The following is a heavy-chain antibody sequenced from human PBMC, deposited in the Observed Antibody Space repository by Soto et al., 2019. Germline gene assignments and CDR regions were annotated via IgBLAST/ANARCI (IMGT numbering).Heavy chain of an antibody. Sequence: SETLSLTCTVSGDSIRSYYWTWIRQPPGRGLEWIGHVYYGGSTNHNPSLQSRVTISLDTSKNQFSLRLTSMTAADAAVYYCAGEGALATFGVVWGQGTRVTVSS. V-gene: IGHV4-59*01. CDR1: GDSIRSYY. J-gene: IGHJ4*02. CDR2: VYYGGST. CDR3: AGEGALATFGVV. D-gene: IGHD3-3*01.